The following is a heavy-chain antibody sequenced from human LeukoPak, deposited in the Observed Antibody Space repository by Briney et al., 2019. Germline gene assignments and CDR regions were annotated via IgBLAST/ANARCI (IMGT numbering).Heavy chain of an antibody. Sequence: SETLSLTCTVSGGSISSYYWSWIRQPPGKGLEWIGYIYYSGSTNYNPSLKSRVTISVDTSKNQFSLKLSSVTAADTAVYYCASSRIGSSGYYFDYWGQGTLVTVSS. CDR3: ASSRIGSSGYYFDY. CDR2: IYYSGST. CDR1: GGSISSYY. V-gene: IGHV4-59*08. J-gene: IGHJ4*02. D-gene: IGHD3-10*01.